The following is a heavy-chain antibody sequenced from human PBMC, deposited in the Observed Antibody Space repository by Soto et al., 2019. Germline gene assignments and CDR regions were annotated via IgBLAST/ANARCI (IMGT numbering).Heavy chain of an antibody. V-gene: IGHV4-4*02. J-gene: IGHJ5*02. Sequence: PSETLSLTCAVSGGSISSSNWWSWVHQPPGKGLEWIGEIYHSGSTNYNPSLKSRVTISVDKSKNQFSLKLSSVTAADTAVFYCARCQDVLVPAARWFDPWGQGTLVTVSS. D-gene: IGHD2-2*01. CDR1: GGSISSSNW. CDR2: IYHSGST. CDR3: ARCQDVLVPAARWFDP.